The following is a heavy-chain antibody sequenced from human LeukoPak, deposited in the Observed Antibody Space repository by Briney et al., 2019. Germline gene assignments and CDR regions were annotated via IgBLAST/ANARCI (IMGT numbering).Heavy chain of an antibody. Sequence: GSSVKVSCKASGGTFSSYAISWVQQAPGQGLEWMGGIIPIFGTANYAQKFQGRVTITADESTSTAYMELSSLRAEDTAVYYCAVDYSYGHFDYWGQGTLVTVSS. V-gene: IGHV1-69*01. J-gene: IGHJ4*02. CDR1: GGTFSSYA. CDR3: AVDYSYGHFDY. D-gene: IGHD5-18*01. CDR2: IIPIFGTA.